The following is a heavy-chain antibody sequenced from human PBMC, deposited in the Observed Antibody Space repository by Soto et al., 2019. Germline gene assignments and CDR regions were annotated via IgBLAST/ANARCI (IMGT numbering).Heavy chain of an antibody. CDR2: IYWDDDK. V-gene: IGHV2-5*02. J-gene: IGHJ3*01. CDR1: GFSLKTPGVG. D-gene: IGHD3-10*01. CDR3: ANGVSGIGSFDV. Sequence: QITLKESGLTLVKTTQTLTLTCTFSGFSLKTPGVGVGWIRQPPGKALEWLALIYWDDDKRYSPSLKSRLTITKDTSKNQVVLTMTNIDPVDRGTYYGANGVSGIGSFDVWGQGTVVTVSS.